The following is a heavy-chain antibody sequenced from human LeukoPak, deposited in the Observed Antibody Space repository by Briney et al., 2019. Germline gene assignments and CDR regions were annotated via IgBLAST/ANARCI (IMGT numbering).Heavy chain of an antibody. D-gene: IGHD3-10*01. V-gene: IGHV1-46*01. Sequence: ASVKVSCKASGGTFSSYAISWVRQAPGQGLEWMGIINPSGGSTSYAQKFQGRVTMTRDMSTSTVYMELSSLRSEDTAVYYCATDLAMVRGVIGGDYWGQGTLVTVSS. J-gene: IGHJ4*02. CDR2: INPSGGST. CDR1: GGTFSSYA. CDR3: ATDLAMVRGVIGGDY.